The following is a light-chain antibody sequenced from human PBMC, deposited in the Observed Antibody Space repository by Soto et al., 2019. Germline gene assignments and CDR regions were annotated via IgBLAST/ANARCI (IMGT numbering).Light chain of an antibody. Sequence: EIVLTQSPGTLSLSPGERATLSCRASQSVSSSYLAWYQQKPGQAPRLLMYGASNRATGIPDRFSGSGSGTDVTRTISNVEPEDLAEYYCQQYGGSPPLTFGGGTKVEIK. CDR1: QSVSSSY. CDR2: GAS. J-gene: IGKJ4*01. V-gene: IGKV3-20*01. CDR3: QQYGGSPPLT.